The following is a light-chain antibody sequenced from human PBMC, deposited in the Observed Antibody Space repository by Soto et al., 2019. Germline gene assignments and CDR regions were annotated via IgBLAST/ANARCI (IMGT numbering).Light chain of an antibody. CDR3: QQYKSYFPT. CDR2: DVS. V-gene: IGKV1-5*01. J-gene: IGKJ1*01. CDR1: QSLSTW. Sequence: DIQTTQSPSARSASVGERVTITSRASQSLSTWLAWYQQKPGKAPKLLIFDVSNLESGVPSRFSGSGSGTEFTLTISSLQPTDFATYYCQQYKSYFPTFGQGTKVDI.